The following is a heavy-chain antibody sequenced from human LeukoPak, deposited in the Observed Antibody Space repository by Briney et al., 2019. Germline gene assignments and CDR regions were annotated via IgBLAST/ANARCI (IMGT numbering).Heavy chain of an antibody. CDR1: GGSFSGYY. V-gene: IGHV4-34*01. D-gene: IGHD5-18*01. Sequence: SETLSLTCAVYGGSFSGYYWSWIRQPPGKGLEWIGEINHSGSTNYNPSLKSRVTISVDTSKNQFSLKLSSVTAADTAVYHCARGLGTVDTAMEHRWFDPWGQGTLVTVSS. J-gene: IGHJ5*02. CDR3: ARGLGTVDTAMEHRWFDP. CDR2: INHSGST.